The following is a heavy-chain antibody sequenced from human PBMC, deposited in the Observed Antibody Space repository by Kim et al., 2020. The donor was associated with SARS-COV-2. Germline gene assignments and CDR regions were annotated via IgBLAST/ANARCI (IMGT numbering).Heavy chain of an antibody. V-gene: IGHV3-33*01. Sequence: GGSLRLSCAASGFTFSSYGMHWVRQAPGKGLEWVAVIWYDGSNKYYADSVKGRFTISRDNSKNTLYLQMNSLRAEDTAVYYCAREPYAGYSGYDSPARYYGMDVWGQGTTVTVSS. CDR1: GFTFSSYG. CDR2: IWYDGSNK. J-gene: IGHJ6*02. CDR3: AREPYAGYSGYDSPARYYGMDV. D-gene: IGHD5-12*01.